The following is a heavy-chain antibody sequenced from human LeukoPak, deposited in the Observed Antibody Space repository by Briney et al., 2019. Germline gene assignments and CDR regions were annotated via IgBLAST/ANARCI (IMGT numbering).Heavy chain of an antibody. J-gene: IGHJ6*02. CDR2: IYYSGST. CDR1: GGSISSGGYY. Sequence: SETLSLTCTVSGGSISSGGYYWSWIRQHPGKGLEWIGYIYYSGSTYYNPSLKSRVTISVDTSKNQFSLKLSSMTAADTAVYYCARETYYYDSSGYYHYYGMDVWGQGTTVTVSS. V-gene: IGHV4-31*03. D-gene: IGHD3-22*01. CDR3: ARETYYYDSSGYYHYYGMDV.